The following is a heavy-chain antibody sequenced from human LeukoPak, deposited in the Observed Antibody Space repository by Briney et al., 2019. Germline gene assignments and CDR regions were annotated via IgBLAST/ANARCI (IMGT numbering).Heavy chain of an antibody. CDR1: RGSISRAGFF. V-gene: IGHV4-31*03. J-gene: IGHJ6*02. CDR2: ISYSGTS. Sequence: SETLSLTCTVSRGSISRAGFFWTWIRQHPGKGLEWIGYISYSGTSDYSPALKNRVTMSLDTSKNQFSLRLGSVTAADTAVYYCARINDFWSGPTLDVWGQGTTVTVSS. CDR3: ARINDFWSGPTLDV. D-gene: IGHD3-3*01.